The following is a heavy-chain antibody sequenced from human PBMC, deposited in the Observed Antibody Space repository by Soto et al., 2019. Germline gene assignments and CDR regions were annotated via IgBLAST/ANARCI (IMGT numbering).Heavy chain of an antibody. CDR2: FRGTGDGT. D-gene: IGHD3-10*01. CDR3: AKGPDPGAFDI. CDR1: GFTFSSYA. V-gene: IGHV3-23*01. J-gene: IGHJ3*02. Sequence: EVQLLESGGGLVQPGGSLRLSCAASGFTFSSYAMSWVRQAPGKGLEWVSTFRGTGDGTYYADSVRGRFTVSRDNSKNMLYLQMNGLRGGDTAVYYCAKGPDPGAFDIWGQGTMVTVSS.